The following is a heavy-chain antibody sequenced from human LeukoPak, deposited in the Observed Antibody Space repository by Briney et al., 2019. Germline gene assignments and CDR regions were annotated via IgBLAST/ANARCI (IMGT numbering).Heavy chain of an antibody. CDR3: AKDRGSRNVILTGRPRASIDFDH. D-gene: IGHD3-9*01. Sequence: GGSLRLSCAASGFTFSTYGMHWVRQAPGKGLEWVAFIRYDGGIKHYTDAVKGRFTISRDNSKNTLYLQINSLRTEDTAVYYCAKDRGSRNVILTGRPRASIDFDHWGQGTLVTVSS. CDR1: GFTFSTYG. V-gene: IGHV3-30*02. CDR2: IRYDGGIK. J-gene: IGHJ4*02.